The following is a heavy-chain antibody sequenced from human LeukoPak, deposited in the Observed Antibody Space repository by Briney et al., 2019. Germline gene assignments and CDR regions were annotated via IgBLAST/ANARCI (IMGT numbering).Heavy chain of an antibody. V-gene: IGHV3-48*03. CDR3: ARYQLLWFGDQRGFDP. CDR2: ISSSGSTI. CDR1: GFTFSSYA. Sequence: PGGSLRLSCAASGFTFSSYAMSWVRQAPGKGLEWVSYISSSGSTIYYADSVKGRFTISRDNAKNSLYLQMNSLRAEDTAVYYCARYQLLWFGDQRGFDPWGQGTLVTVSS. D-gene: IGHD3-10*01. J-gene: IGHJ5*02.